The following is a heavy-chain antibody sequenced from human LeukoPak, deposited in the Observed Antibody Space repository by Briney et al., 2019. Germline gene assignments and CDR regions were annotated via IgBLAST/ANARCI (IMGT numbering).Heavy chain of an antibody. D-gene: IGHD5-18*01. CDR2: VSGRGDST. J-gene: IGHJ1*01. CDR1: GFTFSSYA. CDR3: TTDIQQPGSIGYFQH. Sequence: GGSLRLSCAASGFTFSSYAMTWVRQAPGRGLEWVSTVSGRGDSTYYADSVKGRFTISRDNSKNTLYLQMNSLRAEDTAVYYCTTDIQQPGSIGYFQHWGQGTLVTVSS. V-gene: IGHV3-23*01.